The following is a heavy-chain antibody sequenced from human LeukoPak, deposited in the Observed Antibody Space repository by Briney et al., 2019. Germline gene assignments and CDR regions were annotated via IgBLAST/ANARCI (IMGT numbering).Heavy chain of an antibody. J-gene: IGHJ4*02. D-gene: IGHD1-26*01. CDR2: IYYSGST. CDR1: GGSISSSSYY. V-gene: IGHV4-39*07. CDR3: ASENGRAGGGDY. Sequence: SETLSLTCTVSGGSISSSSYYWGWIRQPPGTGLEWIGSIYYSGSTYYNPSLKSRVTISVDTSKNQFSLKLSSVTAADTAVYYCASENGRAGGGDYWGQGTLVTVSS.